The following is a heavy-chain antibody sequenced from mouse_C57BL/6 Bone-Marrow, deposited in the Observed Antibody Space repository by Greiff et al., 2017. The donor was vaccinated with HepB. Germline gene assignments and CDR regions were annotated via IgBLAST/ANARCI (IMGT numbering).Heavy chain of an antibody. CDR2: IDPEDGET. V-gene: IGHV14-2*01. Sequence: EVQLQQSGAELVNPGASVKLSCTASGFNIKDYYMHWVKQRTEQGLEWIGRIDPEDGETKYAPKFQGKATITADTSSNTAYLQLSSLTSEDTAVYYCARGITTVVATSSYAMDYWGQGTSVTVSS. D-gene: IGHD1-1*01. CDR3: ARGITTVVATSSYAMDY. CDR1: GFNIKDYY. J-gene: IGHJ4*01.